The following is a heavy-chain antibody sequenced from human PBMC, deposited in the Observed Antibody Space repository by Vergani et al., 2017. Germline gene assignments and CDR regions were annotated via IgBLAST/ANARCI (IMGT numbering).Heavy chain of an antibody. J-gene: IGHJ4*02. Sequence: QVQLQESGPGLVKPSETLSLTCTVSGGSVSSGSYYWSWIRQPPGKGLEWIGYIYYSGSTNYNPSLKSRVTISVDTSKNPFSLKLSSVTAADTAVYYCAGASVTTTLYFDCWGQGTLVTVSS. D-gene: IGHD4-17*01. CDR2: IYYSGST. CDR1: GGSVSSGSYY. V-gene: IGHV4-61*01. CDR3: AGASVTTTLYFDC.